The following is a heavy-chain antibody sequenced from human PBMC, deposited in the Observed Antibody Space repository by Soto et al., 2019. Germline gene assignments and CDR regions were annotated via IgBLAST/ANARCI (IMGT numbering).Heavy chain of an antibody. CDR3: ARDWEWGY. V-gene: IGHV1-46*01. Sequence: QVLLVQSGAEVKKPGASVKVSCKASGFPFTTYYMHWVRQAPGQGLEWMGVINPSGDATTYAQHFQGRVCMNKDTSASTVYMGLSSLRSEDTAVYYCARDWEWGYWVQGTLVTVSS. CDR1: GFPFTTYY. D-gene: IGHD3-3*01. J-gene: IGHJ4*02. CDR2: INPSGDAT.